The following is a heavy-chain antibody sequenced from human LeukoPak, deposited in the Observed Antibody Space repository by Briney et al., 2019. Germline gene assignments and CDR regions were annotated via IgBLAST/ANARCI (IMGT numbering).Heavy chain of an antibody. CDR1: GGSISSGDYY. CDR2: IYYSGST. V-gene: IGHV4-30-4*08. CDR3: ARRVVVPAAIDY. D-gene: IGHD2-2*02. Sequence: SETLSLTCTVSGGSISSGDYYWSWIRQPPGKGLEWIGYIYYSGSTYYNPSLKSRVTISVDTSKNQFSLKLSSVTAADTAVYYCARRVVVPAAIDYWGQGTLVTVSS. J-gene: IGHJ4*02.